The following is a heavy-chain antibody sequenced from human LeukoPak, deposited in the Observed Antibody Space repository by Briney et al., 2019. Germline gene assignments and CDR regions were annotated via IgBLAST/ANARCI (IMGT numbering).Heavy chain of an antibody. Sequence: GGSLRLSCAASGFTFSNYALSWVRQAPGKGLEWVSGIHGSGDNTYYADSVKGRFTISRDNSRNIMNLQTDSLRPEDTALYYCARAMVRGVIPYWGQGTLVTVSS. CDR2: IHGSGDNT. CDR1: GFTFSNYA. J-gene: IGHJ4*02. CDR3: ARAMVRGVIPY. V-gene: IGHV3-23*01. D-gene: IGHD3-10*01.